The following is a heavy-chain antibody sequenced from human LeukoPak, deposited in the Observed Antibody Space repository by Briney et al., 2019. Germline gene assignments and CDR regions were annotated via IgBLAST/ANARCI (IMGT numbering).Heavy chain of an antibody. D-gene: IGHD2-15*01. CDR2: ISGSGGST. V-gene: IGHV3-23*01. J-gene: IGHJ4*02. CDR1: GFTFSSYA. Sequence: GGSLRLSCAAPGFTFSSYAMSWVRQAPGKGLEWVSAISGSGGSTYYADSVKGRFTISRDNSKNTLYLQMNSLRAEDTAVYYCAKVYCSGGSCYLDYWGQGTLVTVSS. CDR3: AKVYCSGGSCYLDY.